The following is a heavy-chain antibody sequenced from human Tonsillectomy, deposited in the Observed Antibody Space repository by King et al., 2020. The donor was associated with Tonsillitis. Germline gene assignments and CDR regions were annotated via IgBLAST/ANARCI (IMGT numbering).Heavy chain of an antibody. V-gene: IGHV3-23*04. Sequence: EQLVQSGGGLVQPGGSLRLSCAASGFTFSSYAMSWVRQAPGKGLEWVSAISGSGGSTYYADSVKGRFTISRDNSKNTLYLQMNSLRAEDTAVYYCAKGASNTPYYYYGMDVWGQGTTVTVSS. CDR2: ISGSGGST. CDR1: GFTFSSYA. CDR3: AKGASNTPYYYYGMDV. D-gene: IGHD2-15*01. J-gene: IGHJ6*02.